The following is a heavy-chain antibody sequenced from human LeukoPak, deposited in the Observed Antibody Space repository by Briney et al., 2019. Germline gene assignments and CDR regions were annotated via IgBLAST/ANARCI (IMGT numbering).Heavy chain of an antibody. V-gene: IGHV3-23*01. D-gene: IGHD3-3*01. CDR1: GITFSSYG. CDR3: AKLPTIFGVADSFDI. CDR2: ISERGKT. Sequence: PGGSLRLTCEASGITFSSYGMSWVRQAPGKGLEWISAISERGKTDYADSVKDRFTISRDNSKNTLYLQLSSLRAEDTAMYYCAKLPTIFGVADSFDIWGQGTFVTVSS. J-gene: IGHJ3*02.